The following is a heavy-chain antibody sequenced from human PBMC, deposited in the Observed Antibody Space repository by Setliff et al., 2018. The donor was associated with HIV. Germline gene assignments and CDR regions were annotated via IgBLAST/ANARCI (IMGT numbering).Heavy chain of an antibody. CDR1: GFIFSSYS. D-gene: IGHD1-26*01. V-gene: IGHV3-48*04. J-gene: IGHJ4*02. Sequence: GGSLRLSCAASGFIFSSYSMNWVRQAPGKGLEWVSYISSSTSTIYYADSVKGRFTISRDNAKNSLYLQMNSLRADDTAVYYCARLAHPRYSGNYYGTSAGTFDYWGQGTLVTVS. CDR2: ISSSTSTI. CDR3: ARLAHPRYSGNYYGTSAGTFDY.